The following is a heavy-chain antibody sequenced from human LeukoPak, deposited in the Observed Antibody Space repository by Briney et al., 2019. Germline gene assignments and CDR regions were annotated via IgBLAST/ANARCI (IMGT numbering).Heavy chain of an antibody. Sequence: GGSLRLSCAASGFTFSSYGMHWVRQAPGKGLEWVAVISYDGSNKYYADSVKGRFTISRDNSKNTLYLQMKSLRAEDTAVYYCACSSFYWGQGTLVTVSS. CDR3: ACSSFY. D-gene: IGHD3-10*02. J-gene: IGHJ4*02. CDR2: ISYDGSNK. V-gene: IGHV3-30*03. CDR1: GFTFSSYG.